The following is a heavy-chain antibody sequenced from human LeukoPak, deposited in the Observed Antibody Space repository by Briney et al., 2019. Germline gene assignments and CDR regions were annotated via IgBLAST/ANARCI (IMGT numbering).Heavy chain of an antibody. CDR1: GFTFSSYA. Sequence: GGSLRLSCAASGFTFSSYAMSWVRQAPGKGLEWVSAISDSGGSTYYADSVKGRFTISRDNAKNSLYLQMNSLRAEDTAVYYCAREHPVLSRSSSWPVDYWGQGTLVTVSS. V-gene: IGHV3-23*01. J-gene: IGHJ4*02. CDR3: AREHPVLSRSSSWPVDY. D-gene: IGHD6-13*01. CDR2: ISDSGGST.